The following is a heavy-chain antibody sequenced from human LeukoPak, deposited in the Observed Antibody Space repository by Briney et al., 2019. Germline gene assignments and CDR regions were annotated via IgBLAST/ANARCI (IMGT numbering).Heavy chain of an antibody. CDR1: GYTFTSYY. J-gene: IGHJ4*02. D-gene: IGHD6-13*01. CDR3: ARDDEAAAAYFDY. Sequence: GASVKVSCKASGYTFTSYYMHWVRQAPGQGLEWMGIINPSGGSTRYAQKFQGRVTMTTDMSTSTVYMELSSLRSEDTAVYYCARDDEAAAAYFDYWGQGTLVTVSS. CDR2: INPSGGST. V-gene: IGHV1-46*01.